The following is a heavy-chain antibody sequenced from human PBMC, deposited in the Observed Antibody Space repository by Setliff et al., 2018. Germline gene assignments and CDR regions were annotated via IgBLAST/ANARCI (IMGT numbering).Heavy chain of an antibody. Sequence: PGGSLRLSCSASGFTFSNYAMHWVRQAPGKGLEYVSAICSNGGSTFYADSVKGRFTISRDNSKNTVYLQMSSLRADDTATHYCVKDWPRCGGDCYWGQGTLVTVSS. D-gene: IGHD2-21*02. CDR3: VKDWPRCGGDCY. CDR2: ICSNGGST. V-gene: IGHV3-64D*09. CDR1: GFTFSNYA. J-gene: IGHJ4*02.